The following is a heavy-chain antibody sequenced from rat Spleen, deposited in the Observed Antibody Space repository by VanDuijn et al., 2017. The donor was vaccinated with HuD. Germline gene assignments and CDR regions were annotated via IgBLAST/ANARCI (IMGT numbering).Heavy chain of an antibody. CDR1: GFSLIRYN. Sequence: VQLQESGPGLVQPSQTLSLTCTVSGFSLIRYNVHWVRQPPGKGLEWMGRMRYNGDTSYNSALKSRLSISRDTSKNQVFLKMNSLQTDDTGTYYCTIHPRYWGQGVMVTVSS. CDR2: MRYNGDT. V-gene: IGHV2-63*01. J-gene: IGHJ2*01. D-gene: IGHD3-1*01. CDR3: TIHPRY.